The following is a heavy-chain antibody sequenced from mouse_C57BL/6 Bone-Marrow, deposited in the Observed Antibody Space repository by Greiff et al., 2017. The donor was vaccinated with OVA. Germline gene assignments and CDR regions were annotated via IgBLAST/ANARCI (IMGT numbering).Heavy chain of an antibody. J-gene: IGHJ3*01. D-gene: IGHD1-1*01. CDR1: GYSFTSYY. V-gene: IGHV1-66*01. Sequence: VKLVESGPELVKPGASVKISCKASGYSFTSYYIHWVKQRPGQGLEWIGWIYPGSGNTKYNEKFKGKATLTADTSSSTAYMQLSSLTSEDSAVYYCARSSLITTFAYWGQGTLVTVSA. CDR2: IYPGSGNT. CDR3: ARSSLITTFAY.